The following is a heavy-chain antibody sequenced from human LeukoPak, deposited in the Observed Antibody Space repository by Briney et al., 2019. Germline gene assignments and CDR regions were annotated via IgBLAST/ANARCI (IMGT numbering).Heavy chain of an antibody. D-gene: IGHD6-6*01. Sequence: GGSLRLSCAASGFTFSSYGMHWVRQAPGKGLEWVAVIWYDGSNKYYTDSVKGRFTISKDNSKNTMYLQMNSLRAEDTAVYYCARLGSSSSIDYWGQGTLVTVSS. CDR3: ARLGSSSSIDY. CDR2: IWYDGSNK. V-gene: IGHV3-33*01. CDR1: GFTFSSYG. J-gene: IGHJ4*02.